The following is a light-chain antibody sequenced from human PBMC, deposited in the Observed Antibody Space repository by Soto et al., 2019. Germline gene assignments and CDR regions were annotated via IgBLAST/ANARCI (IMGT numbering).Light chain of an antibody. V-gene: IGLV2-14*01. CDR3: SSYTGRSTDI. CDR1: SSDVGGYNY. J-gene: IGLJ1*01. CDR2: EVS. Sequence: QSALTQPASVSGSPGQSITISCTGTSSDVGGYNYVSWYQQHPGKAPKILIYEVSRRPSGVSNRFSGSKSGNTASLTISGLQGEDEGDYYCSSYTGRSTDIFGTGTKVTV.